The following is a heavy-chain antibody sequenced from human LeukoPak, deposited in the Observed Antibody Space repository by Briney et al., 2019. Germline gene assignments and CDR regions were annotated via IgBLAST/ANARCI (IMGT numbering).Heavy chain of an antibody. CDR1: TGYY. CDR2: IHPNSGAS. D-gene: IGHD6-13*01. CDR3: AREGRAGSSGWFGAIDI. V-gene: IGHV1-2*02. J-gene: IGHJ3*02. Sequence: ASVKVSCKTSTGYYMHWVRQAPGQGLEYMGWIHPNSGASKSVPKFQGRVTLTRDTSINTDYVELSSLTSDDTAMYYCAREGRAGSSGWFGAIDIWGQGTMVIVSS.